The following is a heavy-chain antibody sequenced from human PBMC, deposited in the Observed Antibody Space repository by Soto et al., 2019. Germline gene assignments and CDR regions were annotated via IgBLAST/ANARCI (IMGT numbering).Heavy chain of an antibody. CDR3: ARIGGGYWSGGSCYPVRYCYGMDV. D-gene: IGHD2-15*01. V-gene: IGHV1-46*01. CDR1: GYTFTSYY. CDR2: INPSGGST. Sequence: QVQLVQSGAEVKKPGASVKVSCKASGYTFTSYYMHWVRQAPGQGLEWMGIINPSGGSTSYAQKSPGRVRMTRDPSRSSVYMEMSRLRSEDTAVYYCARIGGGYWSGGSCYPVRYCYGMDVWGQGPTVTVSS. J-gene: IGHJ6*02.